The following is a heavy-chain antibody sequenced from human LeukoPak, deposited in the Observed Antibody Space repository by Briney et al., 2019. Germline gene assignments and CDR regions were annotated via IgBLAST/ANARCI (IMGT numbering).Heavy chain of an antibody. J-gene: IGHJ6*02. V-gene: IGHV4-34*01. Sequence: PSETLSLTCTVSGASVGSAGYYWSWIRQPPGKGLEWIGEINHSGSTNYNPSLESRVTISVDTSKNQFSLKLSSVTAADTAVYYCARVVPPYYYGSGSYYNVYGMDVWGQGTTVTVSS. D-gene: IGHD3-10*01. CDR3: ARVVPPYYYGSGSYYNVYGMDV. CDR1: GASVGSAGYY. CDR2: INHSGST.